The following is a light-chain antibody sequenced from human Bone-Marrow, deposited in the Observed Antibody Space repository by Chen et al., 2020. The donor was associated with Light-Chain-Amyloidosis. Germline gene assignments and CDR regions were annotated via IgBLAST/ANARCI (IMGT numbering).Light chain of an antibody. CDR2: DDS. CDR3: QVWDRSSDRPV. J-gene: IGLJ3*02. Sequence: SYVLTQPSSVSVAPGQTATIACGGHNIGSTSVHWYQQTPGQAPLLVVYDDSDRPSGIPERLSGSTCGNTATLTSSRVEAGDEADYYCQVWDRSSDRPVFGGGTKLTVL. CDR1: NIGSTS. V-gene: IGLV3-21*02.